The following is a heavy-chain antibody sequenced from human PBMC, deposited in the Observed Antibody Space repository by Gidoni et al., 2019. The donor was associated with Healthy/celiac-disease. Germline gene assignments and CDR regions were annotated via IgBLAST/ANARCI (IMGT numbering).Heavy chain of an antibody. Sequence: QVQLQESGPGLVKPSQTLSLTCTVPGGSISSGSYYWSWIRQPAGKGLEWIGRIYTSGSTNYNPSLKSRVTISVDTSKNQFSLKLSSVTAADTAVYYCARAGSYYDFWSGSQVSWDWFDPWGQGTLVTVSS. V-gene: IGHV4-61*02. D-gene: IGHD3-3*01. CDR2: IYTSGST. CDR3: ARAGSYYDFWSGSQVSWDWFDP. CDR1: GGSISSGSYY. J-gene: IGHJ5*02.